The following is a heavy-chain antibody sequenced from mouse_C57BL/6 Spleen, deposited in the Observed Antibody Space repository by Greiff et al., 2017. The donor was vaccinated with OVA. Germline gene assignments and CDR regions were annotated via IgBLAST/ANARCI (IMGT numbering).Heavy chain of an antibody. V-gene: IGHV1-4*01. CDR3: ARGDAAMDY. J-gene: IGHJ4*01. Sequence: QVQLQQSGAELARPGASVKMSCKASGYTFTSYTMHWVKQRPGQGLEWIGDINPSSGYTKYNQTFKDKATLTADKSSSTAYMQLSSLTSEDSAVYYCARGDAAMDYWGQGTSVTVSS. CDR2: INPSSGYT. CDR1: GYTFTSYT.